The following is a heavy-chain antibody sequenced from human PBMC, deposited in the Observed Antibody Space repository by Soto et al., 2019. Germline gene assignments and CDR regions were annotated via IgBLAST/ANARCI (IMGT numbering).Heavy chain of an antibody. CDR3: ESSRDKAMVPFDY. J-gene: IGHJ4*02. CDR1: GGSISSGGYY. D-gene: IGHD5-18*01. CDR2: IYYSGST. V-gene: IGHV4-31*03. Sequence: PSETLSLTCTVSGGSISSGGYYWSWIRQHPGKGLEWIGYIYYSGSTYYNPSLKSRVTISVDTSKNQFSLKLSSVTAADTAVYYCESSRDKAMVPFDYWGQGTLVTVSS.